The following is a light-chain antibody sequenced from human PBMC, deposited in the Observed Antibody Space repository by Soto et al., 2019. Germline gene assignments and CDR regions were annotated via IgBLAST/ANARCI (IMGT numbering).Light chain of an antibody. J-gene: IGLJ1*01. Sequence: SALTQPASVSGSPGQSITISCTGSSIDIGAYNYVSWFQQYPGKAPKLIISEVSNRPSGVSNRFSGSKSGTAASLTISGLQTEDEADYYCTSYAGSNSRGVFXSGTKVTVL. V-gene: IGLV2-14*01. CDR2: EVS. CDR3: TSYAGSNSRGV. CDR1: SIDIGAYNY.